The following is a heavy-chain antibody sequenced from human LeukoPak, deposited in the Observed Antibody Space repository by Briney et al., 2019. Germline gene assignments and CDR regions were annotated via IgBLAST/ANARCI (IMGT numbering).Heavy chain of an antibody. CDR1: GFTFSSYG. V-gene: IGHV3-23*01. D-gene: IGHD3-10*01. J-gene: IGHJ4*02. Sequence: PGGSLRLSRAGSGFTFSSYGMSWVRQAPGKGLEWVSAIRGTGTSTYYADSVKGRFTISRDNSKNTLYLQMNSLRAEDTAVYYCAKVTYGSGTYGASDYWGQGTLVTVSS. CDR3: AKVTYGSGTYGASDY. CDR2: IRGTGTST.